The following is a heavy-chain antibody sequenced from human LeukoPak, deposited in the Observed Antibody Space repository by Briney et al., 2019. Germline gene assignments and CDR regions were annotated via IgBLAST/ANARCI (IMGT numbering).Heavy chain of an antibody. J-gene: IGHJ4*02. CDR2: INPNSGGT. CDR1: GYTFTGYY. V-gene: IGHV1-2*05. CDR3: ARVEITMVRGVPSRLSY. Sequence: ASVKVSCKASGYTFTGYYMHWVRQAPGQGLEWMGRINPNSGGTNYAQKFQGRVTLTRDTSISTAYMELSTLRSDDTDVYYCARVEITMVRGVPSRLSYWGQGTLVTVAS. D-gene: IGHD3-10*01.